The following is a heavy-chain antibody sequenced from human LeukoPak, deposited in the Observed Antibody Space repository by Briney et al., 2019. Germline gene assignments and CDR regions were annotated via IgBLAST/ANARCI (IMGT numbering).Heavy chain of an antibody. CDR1: GFTFSIYS. D-gene: IGHD2-21*02. Sequence: GRSLRLSCAASGFTFSIYSMNCVRQAPGKGLEWVSYISSSSSTIYYADSVKGRFTISRDNAKNSLYLQMNSLRAEDTAVYYCARDQTVTAFDYCGQGTLVIVSS. CDR2: ISSSSSTI. V-gene: IGHV3-48*01. CDR3: ARDQTVTAFDY. J-gene: IGHJ4*02.